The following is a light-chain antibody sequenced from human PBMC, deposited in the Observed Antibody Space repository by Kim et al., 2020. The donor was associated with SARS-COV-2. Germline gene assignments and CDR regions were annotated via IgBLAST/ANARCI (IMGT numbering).Light chain of an antibody. CDR2: QAS. Sequence: DIQMTQSPSTLSASVGDRVTITCRASQSISSWLAWYQQKPGKAPTVLIYQASNLETGVPSRFSGSGSGTEFTLTISSLQPDDFATYYCQHYNDYPYTFGQGTKVDIK. J-gene: IGKJ2*01. CDR1: QSISSW. CDR3: QHYNDYPYT. V-gene: IGKV1-5*03.